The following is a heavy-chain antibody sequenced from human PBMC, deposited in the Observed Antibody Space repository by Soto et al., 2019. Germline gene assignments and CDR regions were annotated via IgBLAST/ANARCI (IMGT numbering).Heavy chain of an antibody. V-gene: IGHV4-4*02. CDR3: ARVKGLDWYAWTDHSFDY. CDR2: IYHSGST. J-gene: IGHJ4*02. CDR1: SGSISSSNW. Sequence: SSETLSLTCAVSSGSISSSNWWSWVRQPPGKGLEWIGEIYHSGSTNYNPSLKSRVTISVDKSKNQFSLKLSSVTAADTAVYYCARVKGLDWYAWTDHSFDYGGLGTLVTVS. D-gene: IGHD3-9*01.